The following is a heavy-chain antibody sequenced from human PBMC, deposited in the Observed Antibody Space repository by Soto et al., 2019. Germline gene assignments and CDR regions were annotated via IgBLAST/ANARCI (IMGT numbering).Heavy chain of an antibody. V-gene: IGHV3-23*01. CDR3: AKDEEMAAILHPPDPFDY. CDR2: ISGSGGST. J-gene: IGHJ4*02. D-gene: IGHD2-2*02. CDR1: GFTFSSYA. Sequence: PGGSLRLSCAASGFTFSSYAMSWVRQAPGKGLEWVSAISGSGGSTYYADSVKGRFTISRDNSKNTLYLQMNSLRAEDTAVYYCAKDEEMAAILHPPDPFDYWGQGTLVTAPQ.